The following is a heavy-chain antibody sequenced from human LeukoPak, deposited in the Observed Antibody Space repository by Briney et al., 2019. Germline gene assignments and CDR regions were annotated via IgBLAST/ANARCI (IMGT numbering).Heavy chain of an antibody. CDR1: GFTFSSYG. Sequence: PGRSLRLSCAASGFTFSSYGMHWVRQAPGKGLEWVAVIWYDGSNKYYADSVKGRFTISRDNSKNTLYLQMNSLRAEDTAVYYCAKNSLLRGYPYNWFDPWGQRTLVTVSS. CDR2: IWYDGSNK. CDR3: AKNSLLRGYPYNWFDP. J-gene: IGHJ5*02. D-gene: IGHD3-22*01. V-gene: IGHV3-33*06.